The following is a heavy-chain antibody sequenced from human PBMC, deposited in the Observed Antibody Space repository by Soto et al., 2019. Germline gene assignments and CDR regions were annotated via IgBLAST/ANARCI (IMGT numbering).Heavy chain of an antibody. V-gene: IGHV3-74*01. CDR1: GFTFGSYW. CDR2: IDSDGSST. CDR3: ARGRPYGMDV. J-gene: IGHJ6*02. Sequence: EVQLVESGGGLVQPGGSLRVSCAASGFTFGSYWMSWVRQAPGKGLVWVSRIDSDGSSTTYADSVKGRFTTSRDNAKNTLYLQMSSLRVEDTAVYYCARGRPYGMDVWGHGTTVTVSS.